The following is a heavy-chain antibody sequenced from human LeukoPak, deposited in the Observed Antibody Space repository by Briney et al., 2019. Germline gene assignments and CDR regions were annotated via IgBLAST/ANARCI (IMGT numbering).Heavy chain of an antibody. CDR2: ISSSSSYI. J-gene: IGHJ4*02. V-gene: IGHV3-21*01. Sequence: GGSLRLSCAASGFTFSSYSMNWVRHAPGKGLGWVSSISSSSSYIYYADSVKGRFTISRDNDKNTLYLQMNSLRAEDTAVYYCARVRVGATIPPDYWGQGTLVTVSS. CDR3: ARVRVGATIPPDY. CDR1: GFTFSSYS. D-gene: IGHD1-26*01.